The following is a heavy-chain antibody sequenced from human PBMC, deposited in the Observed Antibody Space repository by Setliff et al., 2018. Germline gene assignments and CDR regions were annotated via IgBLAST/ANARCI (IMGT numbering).Heavy chain of an antibody. CDR3: ARDRPTVVIAAAKASFDH. D-gene: IGHD2-2*01. CDR1: GYTFTAYD. CDR2: MNPNSGRT. J-gene: IGHJ5*02. V-gene: IGHV1-8*02. Sequence: ASVKVSCKASGYTFTAYDIVWVRQATGQGLEWMGWMNPNSGRTGYPQKFQGRVTMTRNTSISTAYMELSSLRSEDTAVYYCARDRPTVVIAAAKASFDHWGQGTLVTVSS.